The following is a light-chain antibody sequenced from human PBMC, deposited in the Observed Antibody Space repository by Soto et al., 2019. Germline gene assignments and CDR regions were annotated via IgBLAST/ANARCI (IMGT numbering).Light chain of an antibody. V-gene: IGLV2-14*01. J-gene: IGLJ1*01. CDR3: RSSSISTAYL. CDR2: EVN. CDR1: SSDVGGYDY. Sequence: QSALAQPASVSGSPGQSITISCTGTSSDVGGYDYVSWYQLHPGKAPKLMVFEVNNRPSGVSYRFSGSKSGNTASPTISPLQPEEQADPSRRSSSISTAYLFGTGTKVTV.